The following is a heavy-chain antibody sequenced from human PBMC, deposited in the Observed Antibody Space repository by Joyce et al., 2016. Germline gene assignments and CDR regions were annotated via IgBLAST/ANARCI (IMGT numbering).Heavy chain of an antibody. CDR1: GFSFTTSKVG. J-gene: IGHJ5*01. Sequence: QITLKESGPTLVKPTQTLTLTCTFSGFSFTTSKVGVGWIRQPPGKALEWLAFVYWDDDKRSSPSLNTRLTITKDTSKNQVVLTLTNVDPADTGTYYCARERQTIFDSWGQGTLVTVSS. V-gene: IGHV2-5*02. CDR2: VYWDDDK. D-gene: IGHD3-3*01. CDR3: ARERQTIFDS.